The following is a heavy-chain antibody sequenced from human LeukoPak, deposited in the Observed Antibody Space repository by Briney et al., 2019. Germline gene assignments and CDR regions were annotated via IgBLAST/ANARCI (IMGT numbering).Heavy chain of an antibody. D-gene: IGHD3-3*01. V-gene: IGHV3-48*01. Sequence: GGSLRLSCAASGFSFSDYTMNWVRQAPGKGLVWVSYITSSSSVIYYADSVKGRFTTSRDNAKNSLFLQMNGLRAENTAVYYCARITLFGIIFDSWGQGTLVTVSS. J-gene: IGHJ4*02. CDR2: ITSSSSVI. CDR3: ARITLFGIIFDS. CDR1: GFSFSDYT.